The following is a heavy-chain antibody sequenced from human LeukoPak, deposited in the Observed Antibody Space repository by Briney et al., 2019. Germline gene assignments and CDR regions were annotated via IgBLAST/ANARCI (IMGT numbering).Heavy chain of an antibody. CDR2: ISWNSGSI. D-gene: IGHD4-17*01. Sequence: GGSLRLSCAASGFTFDDYAMHWVRQAPGKGLEGVSGISWNSGSIGYADSVKGRFTISRDNAKNSLYLQMNSLRAGDTAVYYCARRAYGDYGRWYYDLRGRGTLVTVSS. V-gene: IGHV3-9*01. CDR1: GFTFDDYA. J-gene: IGHJ2*01. CDR3: ARRAYGDYGRWYYDL.